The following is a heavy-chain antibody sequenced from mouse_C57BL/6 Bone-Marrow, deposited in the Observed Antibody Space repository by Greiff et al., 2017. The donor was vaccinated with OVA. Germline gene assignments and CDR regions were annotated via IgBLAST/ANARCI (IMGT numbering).Heavy chain of an antibody. V-gene: IGHV1-69*01. CDR3: ARSGTAVVNFDD. J-gene: IGHJ2*01. CDR2: IDPSDSYT. Sequence: QVHVKQPGAELVMPGASVKLSCKASGYTFTSYWMHWVKPRPGQGLEWIGEIDPSDSYTNYNQKFKGKATLTVDKYSSKAYMQLSSLTSEDSAVYYCARSGTAVVNFDDWGQGTTLTVSS. D-gene: IGHD1-1*01. CDR1: GYTFTSYW.